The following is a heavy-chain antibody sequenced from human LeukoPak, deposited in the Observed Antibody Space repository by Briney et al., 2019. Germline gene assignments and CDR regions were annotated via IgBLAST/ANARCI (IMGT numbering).Heavy chain of an antibody. Sequence: GGSLRLSCAASGFTFNNYAMTWVRQAPGKGLECVSAISGSGGITYYADSVKGRFSISRDNSKNMLYLQMNSLRAEDTAVYYCAKVSGRIQIWPQPFGDGMDVWGQGTTVTVSS. CDR3: AKVSGRIQIWPQPFGDGMDV. D-gene: IGHD5-18*01. CDR1: GFTFNNYA. CDR2: ISGSGGIT. J-gene: IGHJ6*02. V-gene: IGHV3-23*01.